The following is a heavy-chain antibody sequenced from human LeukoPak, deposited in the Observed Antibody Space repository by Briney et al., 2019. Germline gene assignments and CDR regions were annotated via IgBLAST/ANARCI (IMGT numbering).Heavy chain of an antibody. V-gene: IGHV1-8*02. CDR3: ARGDIVVVTALRH. CDR1: GYTFTGYY. Sequence: ASVKVSCKASGYTFTGYYMHWVRQAPGQGLEWMGWINPNSGNTGYAQKFQGRVTMTRNTSISTAYMELSSLRSEDTAVYYCARGDIVVVTALRHWGQGTLVTVSS. D-gene: IGHD2-21*02. J-gene: IGHJ4*02. CDR2: INPNSGNT.